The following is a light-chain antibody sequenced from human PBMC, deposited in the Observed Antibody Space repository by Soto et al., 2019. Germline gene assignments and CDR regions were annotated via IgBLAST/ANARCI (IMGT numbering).Light chain of an antibody. CDR2: GAS. CDR1: QSVSSSY. V-gene: IGKV3-20*01. Sequence: EIVLTQSPGTLSLSPGERATLSCRASQSVSSSYLAWYQQKPGQAPRLLIYGASSRATGIPDRFSGSGSVTDFTLTISRLEPEDFAVYYCQQYGSSPVFGQGTKLEIK. CDR3: QQYGSSPV. J-gene: IGKJ2*01.